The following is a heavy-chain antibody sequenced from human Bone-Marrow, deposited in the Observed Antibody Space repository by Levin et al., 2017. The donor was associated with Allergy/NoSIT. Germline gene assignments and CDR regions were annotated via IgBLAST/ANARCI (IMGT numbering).Heavy chain of an antibody. CDR2: FYTSDDT. Sequence: SETLSLTCTVSGDSVSSHYWNWIRQPAGKGLEWVGRFYTSDDTNYNPSLKSRVTMSFDTSKNHFSLKLTSVTAADTAVYYFARGGRSNCDNGSCYSRNAFNIWGRGTMVTVSS. CDR3: ARGGRSNCDNGSCYSRNAFNI. D-gene: IGHD2-21*01. CDR1: GDSVSSHY. V-gene: IGHV4-4*07. J-gene: IGHJ3*02.